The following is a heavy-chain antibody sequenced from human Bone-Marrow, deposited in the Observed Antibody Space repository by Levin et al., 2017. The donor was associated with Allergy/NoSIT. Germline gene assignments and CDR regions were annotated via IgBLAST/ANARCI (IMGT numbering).Heavy chain of an antibody. D-gene: IGHD2-2*01. CDR3: AGVNCTSTSCPSGGLEY. CDR2: INPNSGGT. CDR1: GYTFTGYY. J-gene: IGHJ4*02. Sequence: GGSLRLSCKASGYTFTGYYMHWVRQAPGQGLEWMGRINPNSGGTNYAQKFQGRVTMTRDTSISTAYMELSRLRSDDTAVYYCAGVNCTSTSCPSGGLEYWGQGTLVTVSS. V-gene: IGHV1-2*06.